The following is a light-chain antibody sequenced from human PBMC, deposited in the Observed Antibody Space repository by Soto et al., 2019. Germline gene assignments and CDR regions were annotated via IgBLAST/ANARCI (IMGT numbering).Light chain of an antibody. CDR1: SSDVGGYNY. CDR3: SSYTSSSTFV. V-gene: IGLV2-14*01. CDR2: DVS. J-gene: IGLJ1*01. Sequence: QPASVSGSPGQSITISCTGTSSDVGGYNYVSWYQQHPGKAPKLMIYDVSNRPSGVSNRFSGSKSGNTASLIISGLQAEDEADYYCSSYTSSSTFVFGTGTKLTVL.